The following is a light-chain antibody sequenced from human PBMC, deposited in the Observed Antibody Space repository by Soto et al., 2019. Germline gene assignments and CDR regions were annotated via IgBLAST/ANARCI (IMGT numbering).Light chain of an antibody. CDR2: LNSDGSH. CDR1: SGHSSYA. CDR3: QTWGTGIQV. J-gene: IGLJ1*01. Sequence: QSVLTQSPSASASLGASVKLTCTLSSGHSSYAIAWHQQQPEKGPRYLMKLNSDGSHSKGDGIPDRFSGSSSGAERYLTISSLQSEDEADYYCQTWGTGIQVFGTGTKPTVL. V-gene: IGLV4-69*01.